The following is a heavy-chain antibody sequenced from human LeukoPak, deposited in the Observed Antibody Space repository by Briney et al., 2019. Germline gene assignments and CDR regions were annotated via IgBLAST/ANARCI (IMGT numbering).Heavy chain of an antibody. D-gene: IGHD3-22*01. CDR3: ARVRGYDTSGYDY. CDR1: GFTFSSFW. Sequence: GGSLRLSCAASGFTFSSFWMHWVRQAPGKGLVWVSRINTDGSSTTYADSVKGRFTISRDNAKNTLYLQMNSLRVEDTALYYGARVRGYDTSGYDYWGQGTLVTVSS. V-gene: IGHV3-74*01. J-gene: IGHJ4*02. CDR2: INTDGSST.